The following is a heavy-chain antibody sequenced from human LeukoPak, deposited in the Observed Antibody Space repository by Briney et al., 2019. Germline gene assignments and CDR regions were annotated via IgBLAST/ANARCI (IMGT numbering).Heavy chain of an antibody. J-gene: IGHJ6*04. Sequence: SETLSLTCTVSDGSVSSGSYYWSWIRQPPGKGLEWIGYIYYSGSTNYNPSLKSRVTISVDTSKNQFSLKLSSVTAADTAVYYCARDGPIVVVPAAIPGYYYYGMDVWGKGTTVTVSS. CDR2: IYYSGST. D-gene: IGHD2-2*01. CDR1: DGSVSSGSYY. V-gene: IGHV4-61*01. CDR3: ARDGPIVVVPAAIPGYYYYGMDV.